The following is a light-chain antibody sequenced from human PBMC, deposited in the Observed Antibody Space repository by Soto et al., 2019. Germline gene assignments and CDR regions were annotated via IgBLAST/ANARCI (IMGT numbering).Light chain of an antibody. CDR2: DAS. Sequence: IQMAQCPSTLSASVGDRVTITCRSSQSINVRLAWYQQKPGNAPKVLIYDASRLESGVPSRFSGSASGTEFTLTSRSLQPDDIATYYCQQYYRDKTFGQGTKVDIK. CDR3: QQYYRDKT. CDR1: QSINVR. V-gene: IGKV1-5*01. J-gene: IGKJ1*01.